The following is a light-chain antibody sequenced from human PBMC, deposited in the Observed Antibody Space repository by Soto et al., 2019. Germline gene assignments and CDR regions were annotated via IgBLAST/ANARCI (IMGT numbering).Light chain of an antibody. CDR3: LQDYNYPRA. J-gene: IGKJ2*01. Sequence: AIQMTQSPSSLSASVGDRVTITCRASQGIGSDLAWYQQKPGEAPKLLIYDASRLQSGVPSRFSGSGSGTDFTLTISSLQPEDFATYYCLQDYNYPRAFGQGTKLEIK. CDR2: DAS. CDR1: QGIGSD. V-gene: IGKV1-6*01.